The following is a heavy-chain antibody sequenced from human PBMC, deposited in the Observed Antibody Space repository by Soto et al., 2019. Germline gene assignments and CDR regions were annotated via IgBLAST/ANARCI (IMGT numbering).Heavy chain of an antibody. D-gene: IGHD6-6*01. CDR1: GFTFSDYY. CDR3: ARDYRVLAYYYYGMDV. V-gene: IGHV3-11*06. Sequence: GGSLRLSCAASGFTFSDYYMSWIRQAPGKGLEWVSYISSSSSYTNYADSVKGRFTISRDNAKNSLYLQMNSLRAEDTAVYYCARDYRVLAYYYYGMDVWGQGTTVTVSS. CDR2: ISSSSSYT. J-gene: IGHJ6*02.